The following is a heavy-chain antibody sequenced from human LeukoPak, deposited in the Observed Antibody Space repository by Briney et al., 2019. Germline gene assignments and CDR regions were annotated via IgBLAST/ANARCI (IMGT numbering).Heavy chain of an antibody. J-gene: IGHJ6*03. CDR3: ARVGCSDTSCYTYYYYYMDV. CDR1: GYTFTRYD. D-gene: IGHD2-2*02. V-gene: IGHV1-8*03. Sequence: ASETVSYTASGYTFTRYDITWVRQATGQGLEWMGWINPNSGNTGYAQKFQGRVTITRNSSISTAYMEVSSLRSESTAVYYCARVGCSDTSCYTYYYYYMDVWGKGTTVTVSS. CDR2: INPNSGNT.